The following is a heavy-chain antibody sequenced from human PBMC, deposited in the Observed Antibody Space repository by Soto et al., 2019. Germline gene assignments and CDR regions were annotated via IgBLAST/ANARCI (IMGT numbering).Heavy chain of an antibody. J-gene: IGHJ6*03. CDR1: GGSLSDYV. CDR2: INHLGSI. CDR3: ARGGISHWAYFYYMDV. Sequence: SETLSPTCGVSGGSLSDYVWSWIRQPPGMALEWIGEINHLGSINYNPSLKSRVTMSVDTSKNQFSLTLNSVTAADTATYYCARGGISHWAYFYYMDVWDRGTTVTVSS. D-gene: IGHD2-21*01. V-gene: IGHV4-34*01.